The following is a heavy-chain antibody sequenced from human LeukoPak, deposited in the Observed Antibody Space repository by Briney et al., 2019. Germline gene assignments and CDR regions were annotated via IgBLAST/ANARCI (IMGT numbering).Heavy chain of an antibody. J-gene: IGHJ6*02. CDR2: IYYSGST. V-gene: IGHV4-59*01. CDR1: GGSISSYY. D-gene: IGHD3-16*02. Sequence: SETLSLTCTVSGGSISSYYWSWIRQPPGKGLEWIGYIYYSGSTNYNPSLKSRVTISVDTSKNQFSLKLSSVTAADTAVYYCARVLVITFGGVIDTHYYYGMDVWGQGTTVTVSS. CDR3: ARVLVITFGGVIDTHYYYGMDV.